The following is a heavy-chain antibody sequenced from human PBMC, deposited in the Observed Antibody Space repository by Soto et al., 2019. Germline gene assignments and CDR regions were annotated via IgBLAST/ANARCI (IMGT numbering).Heavy chain of an antibody. J-gene: IGHJ6*03. CDR2: IYSGGST. CDR1: GFTVSSNY. V-gene: IGHV3-66*01. Sequence: EVQLVESGGGLVQPGGSLRLSCAASGFTVSSNYMSWVRQAPGKGLEWVSVIYSGGSTYYADSVKGRFTISRDNSKNTLYLQMNSLRAEDTAVYYCARVVEWLRAEGLGYYYMDVWGKGTTVTVSS. D-gene: IGHD5-12*01. CDR3: ARVVEWLRAEGLGYYYMDV.